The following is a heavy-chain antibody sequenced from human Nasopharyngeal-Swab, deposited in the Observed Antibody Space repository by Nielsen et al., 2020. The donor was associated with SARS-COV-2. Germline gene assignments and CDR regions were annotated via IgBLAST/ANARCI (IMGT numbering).Heavy chain of an antibody. CDR1: GYTFTSYY. V-gene: IGHV1-46*01. CDR2: INPSGGST. Sequence: ASVKVSCKASGYTFTSYYMHWVRQAPGQGLEWMGIINPSGGSTSYAQKFQGRVTMTRDTSTSTVYMELSSLRSEDTAVYYCARDSKEYDSGRPYYYGMDVWGQGTTVTVSS. CDR3: ARDSKEYDSGRPYYYGMDV. J-gene: IGHJ6*02. D-gene: IGHD3-10*01.